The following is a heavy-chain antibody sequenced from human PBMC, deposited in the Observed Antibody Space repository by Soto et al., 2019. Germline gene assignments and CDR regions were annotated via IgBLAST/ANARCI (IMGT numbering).Heavy chain of an antibody. CDR2: ISGSGGST. CDR1: GFTFSSYA. V-gene: IGHV3-23*01. CDR3: AKDRSSDIAAAGLDY. D-gene: IGHD6-13*01. J-gene: IGHJ4*02. Sequence: PGGSLRLSCAASGFTFSSYAMSWVRQAPGKGLEWVSAISGSGGSTYYADSVKGRFTISRDNSKNTLYLQMNSLRAEDTAVYYCAKDRSSDIAAAGLDYWGQGTLVNVSS.